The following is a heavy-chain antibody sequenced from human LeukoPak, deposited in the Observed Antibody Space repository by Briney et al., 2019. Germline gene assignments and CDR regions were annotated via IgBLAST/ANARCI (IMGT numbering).Heavy chain of an antibody. Sequence: SETLSLTCAVSGYSISSGYYWGWIRQPPGKGLEWIGSIYHSGRTYYNPSLKRRVSISVDTSKNQFSLKLSSVTAADTAVYYCARSDYYDSSGYYSVDYWGQGTLVTVSS. CDR3: ARSDYYDSSGYYSVDY. CDR2: IYHSGRT. D-gene: IGHD3-22*01. V-gene: IGHV4-38-2*01. CDR1: GYSISSGYY. J-gene: IGHJ4*02.